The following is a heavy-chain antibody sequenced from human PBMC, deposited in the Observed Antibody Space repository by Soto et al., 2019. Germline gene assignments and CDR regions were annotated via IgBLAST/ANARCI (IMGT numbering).Heavy chain of an antibody. J-gene: IGHJ5*02. CDR3: ARVVVAAIGWFEP. CDR1: GGSISSYY. Sequence: PSETLSLTCTVSGGSISSYYWSWIRQPPGKGLEWIGYIYYSGSTNYNPSLKSRVTISVDTSKNQFSLKLSSVTAADTAVYYCARVVVAAIGWFEPWGQGTLVTVSS. D-gene: IGHD2-15*01. CDR2: IYYSGST. V-gene: IGHV4-59*01.